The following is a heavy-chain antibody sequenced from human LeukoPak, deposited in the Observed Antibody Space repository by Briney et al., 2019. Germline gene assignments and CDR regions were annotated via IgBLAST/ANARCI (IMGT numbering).Heavy chain of an antibody. Sequence: GGSLRLSCAASGFTFSSYWMHWVRQAPGKGLVWVSRINSDGSSTNYAASVKGRFTISRDTAKNTLYLQMNSLRAEDTAVYYCARAPVSVYYYMDVWGKGTTVTVSS. D-gene: IGHD3-10*01. CDR1: GFTFSSYW. CDR2: INSDGSST. J-gene: IGHJ6*03. V-gene: IGHV3-74*01. CDR3: ARAPVSVYYYMDV.